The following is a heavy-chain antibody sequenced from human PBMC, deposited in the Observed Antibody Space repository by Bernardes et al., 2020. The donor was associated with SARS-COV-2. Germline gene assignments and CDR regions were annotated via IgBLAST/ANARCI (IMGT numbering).Heavy chain of an antibody. Sequence: GESLKISCKGSGYSFTSYWIGWVRQMPGKGLEWMGIIYPGDSDTRYSPSFQGQVTISADKSISTAYLQWSSLKASDTAMYYCARHAEGTGDLGDIVVVPADYWGQGTLVTVSS. CDR3: ARHAEGTGDLGDIVVVPADY. J-gene: IGHJ4*02. CDR1: GYSFTSYW. D-gene: IGHD2-2*01. CDR2: IYPGDSDT. V-gene: IGHV5-51*01.